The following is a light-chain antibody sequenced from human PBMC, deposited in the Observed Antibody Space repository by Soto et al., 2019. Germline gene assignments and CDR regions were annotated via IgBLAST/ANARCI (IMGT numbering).Light chain of an antibody. J-gene: IGLJ3*02. Sequence: SYELTQTPSVSVAPGKTARITCGGDNIGNKNVHWYQQKPGQAPVLVIYYDTDRPSGIPERFSGSNSGNTATLTISRVEAGDEADYYCQVWDSSSDVWVFGGGTKVTVL. CDR2: YDT. CDR3: QVWDSSSDVWV. CDR1: NIGNKN. V-gene: IGLV3-21*04.